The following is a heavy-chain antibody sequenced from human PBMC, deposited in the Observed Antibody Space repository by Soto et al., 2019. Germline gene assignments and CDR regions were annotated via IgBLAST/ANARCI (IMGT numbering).Heavy chain of an antibody. Sequence: SETLSLTCTVSGGSISSGGYYWSWIRQHPGKGLEWIGYIYYSGSTYYNPSLKSRVTISVDTSKNQFSLKLSSVTAADTAVYYCARSGTVTATHWGQGTLVTVSS. V-gene: IGHV4-31*03. CDR2: IYYSGST. CDR3: ARSGTVTATH. D-gene: IGHD4-4*01. CDR1: GGSISSGGYY. J-gene: IGHJ4*02.